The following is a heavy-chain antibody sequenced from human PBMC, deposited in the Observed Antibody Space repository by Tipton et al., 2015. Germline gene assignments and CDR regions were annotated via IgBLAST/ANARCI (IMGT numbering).Heavy chain of an antibody. CDR3: GRVSGRSGWERDYRFIDL. V-gene: IGHV4-4*02. Sequence: TLSLTCAVSGDSISSRNWWSWVRQPPGKGLEWIGEIYHSGIINYNPTLNSRVTISVDKSKNQFSLTLNSVTAADTAVYYCGRVSGRSGWERDYRFIDLWGRGTLVTVSS. J-gene: IGHJ2*01. CDR2: IYHSGII. D-gene: IGHD6-19*01. CDR1: GDSISSRNW.